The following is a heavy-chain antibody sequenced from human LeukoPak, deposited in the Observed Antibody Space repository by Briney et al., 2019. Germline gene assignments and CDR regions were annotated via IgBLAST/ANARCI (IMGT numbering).Heavy chain of an antibody. CDR3: ARAVVAATDSYYYYYGRDV. CDR1: GLSISSGDYY. D-gene: IGHD2-15*01. V-gene: IGHV4-30-4*01. Sequence: PAQTLSLTCTVSGLSISSGDYYWSWIRQPPGKGLEWIGYIYYSGSTYYNPSLKSRVTISVDTSKNQFSLKLSSVTAADTAVYYCARAVVAATDSYYYYYGRDVWGQGTRVTVSS. J-gene: IGHJ6*02. CDR2: IYYSGST.